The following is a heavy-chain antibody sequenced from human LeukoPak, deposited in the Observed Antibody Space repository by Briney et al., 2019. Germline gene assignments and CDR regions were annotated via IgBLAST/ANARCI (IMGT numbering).Heavy chain of an antibody. D-gene: IGHD5-12*01. J-gene: IGHJ4*02. CDR3: AREGASGYEACFDY. CDR1: GFTFSSYW. Sequence: PGGSLRLSCAASGFTFSSYWMSWVSQAPGKGLEWVANIKQDGSEKYYVDSVKGRFTISRDNAKNSLYLQMNSLRAEDTAVYYCAREGASGYEACFDYWGQGTLVTVSS. CDR2: IKQDGSEK. V-gene: IGHV3-7*03.